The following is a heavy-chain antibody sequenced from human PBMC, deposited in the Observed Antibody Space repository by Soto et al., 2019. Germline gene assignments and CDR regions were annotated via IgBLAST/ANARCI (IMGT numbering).Heavy chain of an antibody. D-gene: IGHD2-21*02. J-gene: IGHJ4*02. CDR2: ISHSGST. Sequence: SETLSLTCTVSGGSLSNGDYYWSWVRQPPGEGLEWIGFISHSGSTYYNPSLKNRLTISMDTSKNQFSLKLTSVAAADTAVYYCAAPTDNGFDYWGQGTLVTVPQ. CDR3: AAPTDNGFDY. CDR1: GGSLSNGDYY. V-gene: IGHV4-30-4*01.